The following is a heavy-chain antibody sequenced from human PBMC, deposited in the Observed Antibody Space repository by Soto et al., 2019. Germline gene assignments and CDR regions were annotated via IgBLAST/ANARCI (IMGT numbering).Heavy chain of an antibody. J-gene: IGHJ4*02. Sequence: GGSLRLSCAASGFTFSSYSMNWVRQAPGKGLEWVSSISSSSSYIYYADSVKGRFTISRDHAKNSVDLLMDSLRPDDTALYFCAVSSPDIVVLPSSIYFTSWGPGTQVTVSS. V-gene: IGHV3-21*04. CDR1: GFTFSSYS. D-gene: IGHD2-15*01. CDR3: AVSSPDIVVLPSSIYFTS. CDR2: ISSSSSYI.